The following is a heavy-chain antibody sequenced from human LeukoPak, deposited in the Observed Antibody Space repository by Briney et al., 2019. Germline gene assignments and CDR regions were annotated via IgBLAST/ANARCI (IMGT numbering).Heavy chain of an antibody. CDR1: GYTFTGYY. CDR3: ATPRPYYYDSSGPYYPFDY. V-gene: IGHV1-2*02. J-gene: IGHJ4*02. D-gene: IGHD3-22*01. CDR2: INPNSGGT. Sequence: GASVKVSCKASGYTFTGYYMHWVRQAPGQGLEWMGWINPNSGGTNYAQKFQGRVTMTRDTSISTAYMELSSLRSEDTAVYYCATPRPYYYDSSGPYYPFDYWGQGTQVTVSS.